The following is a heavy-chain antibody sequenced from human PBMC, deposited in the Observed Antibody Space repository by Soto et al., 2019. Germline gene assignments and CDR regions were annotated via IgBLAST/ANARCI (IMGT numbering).Heavy chain of an antibody. Sequence: QVRLQQWGAGLLKPSETLSLTCAVYGGSFSDYFWSWIRQSPGKGLEWIGEINHIGSSNYNPSLKGRVTISVDTSKNQLSLKLNSVTAADTAVYYCATYKTTRSAWFDPWGQGTVVTVSP. J-gene: IGHJ5*02. D-gene: IGHD1-1*01. CDR1: GGSFSDYF. CDR2: INHIGSS. V-gene: IGHV4-34*02. CDR3: ATYKTTRSAWFDP.